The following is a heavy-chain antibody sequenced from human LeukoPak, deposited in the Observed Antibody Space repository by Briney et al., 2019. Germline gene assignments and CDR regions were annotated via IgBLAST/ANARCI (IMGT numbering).Heavy chain of an antibody. J-gene: IGHJ5*02. CDR1: GGSISRYY. CDR3: ASYFYDSSLGFDP. CDR2: IYTSGST. Sequence: SETLSLTCTVSGGSISRYYWSWIRQPAGKGLEWIGRIYTSGSTNYNPSLKSRVTMSVDTSKNQFSLKLSSVTAADTAVYYCASYFYDSSLGFDPWGQGTLVTVSS. V-gene: IGHV4-4*07. D-gene: IGHD3-22*01.